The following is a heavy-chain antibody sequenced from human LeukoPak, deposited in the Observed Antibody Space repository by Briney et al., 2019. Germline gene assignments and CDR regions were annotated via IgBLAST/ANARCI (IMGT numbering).Heavy chain of an antibody. CDR1: GFTFSSYA. CDR2: ISGSGGST. D-gene: IGHD3-10*01. J-gene: IGHJ3*02. Sequence: GGSLRLSCAASGFTFSSYAMSWVRQAPGKGLEWVSAISGSGGSTYYADSVKGRFTISRVNSKNTLYLQMNSLRAEDTAVYYCAKDSGPDDAFDIWGQGTMVTVSS. CDR3: AKDSGPDDAFDI. V-gene: IGHV3-23*01.